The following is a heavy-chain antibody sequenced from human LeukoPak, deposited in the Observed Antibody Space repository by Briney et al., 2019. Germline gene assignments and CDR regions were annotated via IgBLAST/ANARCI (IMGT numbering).Heavy chain of an antibody. Sequence: QAGGSLRLSCAASGFTVSSNHMSWVRQGPGKGLEWVSVIYSGGSTYYADSVKGRFTISRDNSKSSLYLQMNSLRVEDTAVYYCARSNSGWSDYWGQGTLVTVSS. CDR1: GFTVSSNH. V-gene: IGHV3-53*01. CDR3: ARSNSGWSDY. CDR2: IYSGGST. J-gene: IGHJ4*02. D-gene: IGHD6-19*01.